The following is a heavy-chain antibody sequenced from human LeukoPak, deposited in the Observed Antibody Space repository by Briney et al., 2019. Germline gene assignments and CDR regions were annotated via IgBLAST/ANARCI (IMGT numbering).Heavy chain of an antibody. CDR1: GGTFSSYA. CDR3: ARTGITMVRGVIAPNWFDP. Sequence: SVKVSCKASGGTFSSYAISWVRQAPGQGLEWMGGIIPIFDTANYAQKFQGRVTITADESTSTAYMELSSLRSEDTAVYYCARTGITMVRGVIAPNWFDPWGQGTLVTVSS. D-gene: IGHD3-10*01. V-gene: IGHV1-69*13. J-gene: IGHJ5*02. CDR2: IIPIFDTA.